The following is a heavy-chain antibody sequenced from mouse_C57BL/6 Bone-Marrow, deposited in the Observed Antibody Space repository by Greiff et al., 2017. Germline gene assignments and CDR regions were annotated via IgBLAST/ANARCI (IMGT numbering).Heavy chain of an antibody. CDR2: IHPNSGST. CDR3: ASSSYYYGSSLYYYAMDY. CDR1: GYTFNSYW. V-gene: IGHV1-64*01. Sequence: QVQLQQPGAELVKPGASVKLSCKASGYTFNSYWMHWVKQRPGQGLEWIGMIHPNSGSTKYNEKFKSKATLTVDEASSPAYMQLSSLTSDDSAVYYCASSSYYYGSSLYYYAMDYWGQGTSVTVSS. D-gene: IGHD1-1*01. J-gene: IGHJ4*01.